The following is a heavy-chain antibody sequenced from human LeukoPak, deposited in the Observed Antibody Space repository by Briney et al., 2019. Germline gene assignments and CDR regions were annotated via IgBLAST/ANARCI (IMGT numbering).Heavy chain of an antibody. CDR3: ARDPVYCSGGSCYGGYNWFDP. D-gene: IGHD2-15*01. CDR1: GYTFNSYG. Sequence: ASVKVSCKASGYTFNSYGISWVRQAPGQGLEWMGWISAYNGNTNYAQKLQGRVTMTTDTSTSTAYMELRSLRSDDTAVYYCARDPVYCSGGSCYGGYNWFDPWGQGTLVTVSS. CDR2: ISAYNGNT. J-gene: IGHJ5*02. V-gene: IGHV1-18*01.